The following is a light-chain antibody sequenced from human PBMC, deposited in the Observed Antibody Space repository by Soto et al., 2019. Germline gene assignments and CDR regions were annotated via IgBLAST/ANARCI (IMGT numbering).Light chain of an antibody. Sequence: IVMTQSPATLSVSPGERATLSCRASQSVSTNLAWYQHKPGQAPRLLIHGASTRATGIPARFSGSGSGTEFTLTISNLKSEYFAVYYCQQYNNWPPWTFGQGTKVEIK. J-gene: IGKJ1*01. CDR3: QQYNNWPPWT. CDR2: GAS. CDR1: QSVSTN. V-gene: IGKV3-15*01.